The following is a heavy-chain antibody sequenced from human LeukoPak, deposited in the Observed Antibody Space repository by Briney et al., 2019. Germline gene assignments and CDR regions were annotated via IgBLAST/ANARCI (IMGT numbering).Heavy chain of an antibody. J-gene: IGHJ4*02. CDR2: IIPILGIA. CDR3: ARSELATYFDY. CDR1: GGTFSSYA. Sequence: SVKVSCKASGGTFSSYAISWVRQAPGQGLEWMGRIIPILGIANYAQKFQSRVTITADKSTSTAYMELSSLRSEDTAVYYCARSELATYFDYWGQGTLVTVSS. D-gene: IGHD6-13*01. V-gene: IGHV1-69*04.